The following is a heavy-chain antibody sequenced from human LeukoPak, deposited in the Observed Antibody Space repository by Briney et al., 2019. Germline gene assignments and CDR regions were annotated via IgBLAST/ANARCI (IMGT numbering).Heavy chain of an antibody. Sequence: ASVKVSCKASGYTFTGYYMHWVRQAPGQGLEWTGWINPNSGGTNYAQKFQGRVTMTRDTPISTAYMELSRLRSDDTAVYYCARVDTAMVIDYWGQGTLVTVSS. CDR2: INPNSGGT. D-gene: IGHD5-18*01. J-gene: IGHJ4*02. CDR3: ARVDTAMVIDY. CDR1: GYTFTGYY. V-gene: IGHV1-2*02.